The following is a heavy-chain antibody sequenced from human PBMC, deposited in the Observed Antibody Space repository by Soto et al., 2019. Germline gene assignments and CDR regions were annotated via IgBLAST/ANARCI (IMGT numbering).Heavy chain of an antibody. CDR3: AKGGSSGGPPLYYYYYYMDV. D-gene: IGHD2-15*01. V-gene: IGHV3-23*01. CDR1: GFTFSSYA. CDR2: ISGSGGST. Sequence: GGSLRLSCAASGFTFSSYAMSWVRQAPGKGLEWVSAISGSGGSTYYADSVKGRFTISRDNSKNTLYLQMNSLRAEDTAVYYCAKGGSSGGPPLYYYYYYMDVWGKGTTVTVSS. J-gene: IGHJ6*03.